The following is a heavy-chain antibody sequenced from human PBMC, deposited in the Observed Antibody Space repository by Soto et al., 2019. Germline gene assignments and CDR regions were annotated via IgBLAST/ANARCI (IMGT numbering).Heavy chain of an antibody. Sequence: PSETLSLTCTVSGGSISSYYCSWIRQPPGKGLEWIGYIYYSGSTNYNPSLKSRVTISVDTSKNQFSLKLSSVTAADTAVYHCATSSSWGWFEPWGQGTLVTVSS. CDR1: GGSISSYY. J-gene: IGHJ5*02. V-gene: IGHV4-59*08. CDR3: ATSSSWGWFEP. D-gene: IGHD6-13*01. CDR2: IYYSGST.